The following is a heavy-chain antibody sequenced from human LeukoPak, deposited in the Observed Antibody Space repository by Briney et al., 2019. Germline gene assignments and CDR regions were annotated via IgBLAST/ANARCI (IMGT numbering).Heavy chain of an antibody. CDR3: TRDSGSWTVDY. CDR2: IDYSGTT. V-gene: IGHV4-39*02. J-gene: IGHJ4*02. D-gene: IGHD1-26*01. Sequence: SETLSLTCTVSGGSISSSGYYWGWIRQPPGQGLEWLETIDYSGTTYHNPSLKSRVTISIDTSKNHFSLKLNSVTAADTAVYYCTRDSGSWTVDYWGQGTLVTVSS. CDR1: GGSISSSGYY.